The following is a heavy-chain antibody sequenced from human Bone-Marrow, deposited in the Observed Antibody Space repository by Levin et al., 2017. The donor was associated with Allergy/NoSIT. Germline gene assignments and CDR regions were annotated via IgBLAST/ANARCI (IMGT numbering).Heavy chain of an antibody. CDR1: GFTFSAYS. D-gene: IGHD3-10*01. CDR2: ISSTSSYL. Sequence: GGSLRLSCAASGFTFSAYSMNWVRQAPGKGLEWVASISSTSSYLYYADSVKGRFTISRDNAKNSLYLQMSSLRAADTAVSYCAREGSGDSQYYYYFMDVWGKGTTVTVSS. CDR3: AREGSGDSQYYYYFMDV. J-gene: IGHJ6*03. V-gene: IGHV3-21*01.